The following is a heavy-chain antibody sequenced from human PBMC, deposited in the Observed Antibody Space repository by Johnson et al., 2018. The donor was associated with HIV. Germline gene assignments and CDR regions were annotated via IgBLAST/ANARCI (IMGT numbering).Heavy chain of an antibody. D-gene: IGHD5-24*01. CDR2: ISGSGAST. CDR1: GFTFDDYA. J-gene: IGHJ3*02. CDR3: AKDIYGYDAFDI. Sequence: VQLVESGGGLVQPGRSLRLSCAASGFTFDDYAMHWVRQAPGKGLEWVSAISGSGASTYYADSLKGRCTISRDNSKNTLYLQMNRLRAEDTALYYCAKDIYGYDAFDIWGQGTMVTVSS. V-gene: IGHV3-23*04.